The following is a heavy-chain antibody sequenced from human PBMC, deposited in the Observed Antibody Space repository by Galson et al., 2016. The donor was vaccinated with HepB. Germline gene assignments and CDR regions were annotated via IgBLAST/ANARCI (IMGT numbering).Heavy chain of an antibody. CDR3: ARGLVGSGMDV. Sequence: SLRLSCAASGFTFDDYGVTWVRQAPGKGLEWVSGINWSGDSTAYADSVKGRFTISRDDAKNSLYLQMSSLRAEGTALYQCARGLVGSGMDVWGQGTTVTVSS. J-gene: IGHJ6*02. D-gene: IGHD3-10*01. CDR1: GFTFDDYG. V-gene: IGHV3-20*01. CDR2: INWSGDST.